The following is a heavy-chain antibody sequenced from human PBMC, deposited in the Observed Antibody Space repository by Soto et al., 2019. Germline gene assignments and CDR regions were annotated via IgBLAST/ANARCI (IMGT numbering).Heavy chain of an antibody. J-gene: IGHJ6*02. CDR2: INSDGSST. Sequence: PGGSLRLSCAASGFTFSSYWMHWVRQAPGKGLVWVSRINSDGSSTSYAGSVKGRFTTSRDNAKNTLYLQMNSLRAEDTAVYYCARGITMVRGVITEPHYYYYGMDVWGQGTTVTVSS. CDR3: ARGITMVRGVITEPHYYYYGMDV. D-gene: IGHD3-10*01. V-gene: IGHV3-74*01. CDR1: GFTFSSYW.